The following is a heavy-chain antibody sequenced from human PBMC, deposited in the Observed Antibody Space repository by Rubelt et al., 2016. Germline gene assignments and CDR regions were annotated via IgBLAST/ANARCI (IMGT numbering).Heavy chain of an antibody. J-gene: IGHJ4*02. CDR1: GFSLSNARMG. CDR3: ARKLGIGGFDY. Sequence: QVTLKESGPVLVKPTETLTLTCPVSGFSLSNARMGMSWIRQPPGKALEWLAHLFSNDEKSYSTSLKSRLTNTKDTSKGTVVLTMTIMDPVDTATYYCARKLGIGGFDYWGQGTLVTVSS. D-gene: IGHD7-27*01. CDR2: LFSNDEK. V-gene: IGHV2-26*01.